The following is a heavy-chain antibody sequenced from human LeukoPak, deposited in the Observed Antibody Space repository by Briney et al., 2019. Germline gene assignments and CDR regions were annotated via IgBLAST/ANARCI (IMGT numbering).Heavy chain of an antibody. D-gene: IGHD2-15*01. CDR3: ARDTGVVVGYFQH. CDR1: GGSISTYY. Sequence: SETLSLTCTVSGGSISTYYWSWIRQPPGKGLEWIGYIYYSGSTSYNPSLKSRITISADTFKNQFSLKLSSVTAADTAVYYCARDTGVVVGYFQHWGQGTLVTVSS. J-gene: IGHJ1*01. CDR2: IYYSGST. V-gene: IGHV4-59*01.